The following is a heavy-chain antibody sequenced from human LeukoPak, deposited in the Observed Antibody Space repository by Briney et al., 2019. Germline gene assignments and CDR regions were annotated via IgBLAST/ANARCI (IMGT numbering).Heavy chain of an antibody. D-gene: IGHD6-13*01. CDR2: IKSKTAGGTT. CDR3: TTISAAAGINF. CDR1: GFTFSNVW. V-gene: IGHV3-15*01. Sequence: PGGSLRLSCAASGFTFSNVWMSWVRQAPGEGLEWVGRIKSKTAGGTTDYAEPVKGRFTISRDDSKNTLYLQMNSLRTEDTAVYFCTTISAAAGINFWGQGTLVTVSS. J-gene: IGHJ4*02.